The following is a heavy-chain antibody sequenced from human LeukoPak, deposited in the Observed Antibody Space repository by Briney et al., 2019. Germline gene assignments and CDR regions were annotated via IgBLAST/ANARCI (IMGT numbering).Heavy chain of an antibody. J-gene: IGHJ5*02. V-gene: IGHV4-59*01. D-gene: IGHD2/OR15-2a*01. CDR2: IYYSGST. CDR1: GGSISSYY. CDR3: ARFYTSWFDP. Sequence: TSETLSLTCTVSGGSISSYYWSWIRQPPGKGLEWIGYIYYSGSTNYNPSLKSRVTISVDTSKNQFSLKLSSVTAADTAVYYCARFYTSWFDPWGQGTLVTVSS.